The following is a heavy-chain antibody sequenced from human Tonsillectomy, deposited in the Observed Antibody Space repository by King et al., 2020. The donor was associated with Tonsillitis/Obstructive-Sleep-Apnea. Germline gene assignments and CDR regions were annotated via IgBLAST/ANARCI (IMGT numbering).Heavy chain of an antibody. Sequence: VQLVESGGGLLQPGGSLRLSCAASGFTLSSNWMHWVRQAPGKGLVWVSRISSDGRFPNYADSVKGRFTISRDNAKNTVYLQMNSLRAEDTAVYYCAKSRHSNYKDYWGRGTLVTVSS. V-gene: IGHV3-74*01. CDR3: AKSRHSNYKDY. D-gene: IGHD4-11*01. J-gene: IGHJ4*02. CDR1: GFTLSSNW. CDR2: ISSDGRFP.